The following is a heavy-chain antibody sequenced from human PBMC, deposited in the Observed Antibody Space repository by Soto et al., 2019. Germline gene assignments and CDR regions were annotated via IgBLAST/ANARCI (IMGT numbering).Heavy chain of an antibody. V-gene: IGHV4-31*03. CDR3: ARGYEWELDNWFDP. J-gene: IGHJ5*02. Sequence: QVQLQESGPGLVKPSQTLSLTCTVSGGSISSGGYYWSWIRQHPGKGLEWIGYIYYRGSTYYNPSLKSRVTISVDTSKNQFSLKLSSVTAADTAVYYCARGYEWELDNWFDPWGQGTLVTVSS. D-gene: IGHD1-26*01. CDR1: GGSISSGGYY. CDR2: IYYRGST.